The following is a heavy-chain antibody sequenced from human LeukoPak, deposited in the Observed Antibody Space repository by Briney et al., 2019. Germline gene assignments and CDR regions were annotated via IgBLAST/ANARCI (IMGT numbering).Heavy chain of an antibody. CDR1: GFTFSSYA. D-gene: IGHD4-11*01. CDR2: ISYDGSNK. CDR3: AKDQGVEYSKYDFDY. J-gene: IGHJ4*02. Sequence: GGSLRLSCAASGFTFSSYAMHWVRQAPGKGLEWVAVISYDGSNKYYADSVKGRFTISRDNSKNTLYLQMNSLRAEDTAVYYCAKDQGVEYSKYDFDYWGQGTLVTVSS. V-gene: IGHV3-30-3*01.